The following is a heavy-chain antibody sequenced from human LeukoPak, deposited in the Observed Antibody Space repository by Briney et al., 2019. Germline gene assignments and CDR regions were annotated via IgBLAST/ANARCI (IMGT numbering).Heavy chain of an antibody. V-gene: IGHV1-2*02. CDR3: AREGLDSSGYYFDY. J-gene: IGHJ4*02. D-gene: IGHD3-22*01. CDR2: INPNSGGT. Sequence: GASVKVSCKASGYTFTGYYMHWVRQAPGQGLEWMGWINPNSGGTNYAQKFQGRVTMTRGTSISTAYMELSRLRSDDTAVYYCAREGLDSSGYYFDYWGQGTLVTVSS. CDR1: GYTFTGYY.